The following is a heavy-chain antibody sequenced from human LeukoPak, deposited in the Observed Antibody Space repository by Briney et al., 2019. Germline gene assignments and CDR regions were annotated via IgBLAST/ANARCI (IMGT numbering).Heavy chain of an antibody. V-gene: IGHV1-69*05. CDR3: AIREYDILTGYYETPIDY. Sequence: SVKVSCKASGGTFSSYAISWVRHAPGQGLEWMGRIIPIFGTANYAQKFQGRVTITTDESTSTAYMELSSLRSEDTAVYYCAIREYDILTGYYETPIDYWGQGTLVTVSS. CDR2: IIPIFGTA. CDR1: GGTFSSYA. D-gene: IGHD3-9*01. J-gene: IGHJ4*02.